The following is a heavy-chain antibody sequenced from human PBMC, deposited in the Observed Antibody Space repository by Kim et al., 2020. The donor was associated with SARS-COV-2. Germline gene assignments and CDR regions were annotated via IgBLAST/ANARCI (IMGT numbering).Heavy chain of an antibody. CDR1: GYTFTSYD. CDR2: MNPNSGNT. J-gene: IGHJ4*02. D-gene: IGHD2-2*01. CDR3: ARVAGCSSTSCHHFDY. V-gene: IGHV1-8*01. Sequence: ASVKVSCKASGYTFTSYDINWVRQATGQGLEWMGWMNPNSGNTGYAQKFQGRVTMTRNTSISTAYMELSSLRSEDTAVYYCARVAGCSSTSCHHFDYWGQGTLVTVSS.